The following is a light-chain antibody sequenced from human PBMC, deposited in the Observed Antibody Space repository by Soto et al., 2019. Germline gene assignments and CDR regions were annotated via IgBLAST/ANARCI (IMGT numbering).Light chain of an antibody. Sequence: EIVMTQSPATLSLSPGERATLSCRASRSVSSSYLSWYQQKPGQAPRLLIYGASTRATCIPARLSGSGSGTDVTLSRSRLQPEDFAVYYCQQDYNLPPTFGQGTQVEI. V-gene: IGKV3D-7*01. J-gene: IGKJ1*01. CDR3: QQDYNLPPT. CDR1: RSVSSSY. CDR2: GAS.